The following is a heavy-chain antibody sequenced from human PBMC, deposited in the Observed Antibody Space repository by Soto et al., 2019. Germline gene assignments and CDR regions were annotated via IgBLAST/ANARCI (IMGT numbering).Heavy chain of an antibody. CDR3: ARVPTYYYSSGSSLIGMNV. V-gene: IGHV1-69*01. Sequence: QVQLVQSGAEVKKPGSSVKVSCKASGGTFSSYAISWVRQAPGQGLEWMGGIIPIFGTANYAQKFQGRVTITAAASTGTAYKELRNLSSEDAAVYYCARVPTYYYSSGSSLIGMNVWSQGTTVTVSS. J-gene: IGHJ6*02. D-gene: IGHD3-10*01. CDR1: GGTFSSYA. CDR2: IIPIFGTA.